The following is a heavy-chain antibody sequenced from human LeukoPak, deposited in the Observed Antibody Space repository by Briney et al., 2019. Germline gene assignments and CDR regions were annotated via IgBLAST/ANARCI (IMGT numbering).Heavy chain of an antibody. J-gene: IGHJ4*02. CDR3: ARDLTMVRGVPDGFDY. Sequence: SVKVSCKASGGTFSSYAISWVRQAPGQGLEWMGRIIPIFGIANYAQKFQGRVTITADKSTSTAYMELSSLRSEDTAVYYWARDLTMVRGVPDGFDYWGQGTLVTVSS. D-gene: IGHD3-10*01. CDR1: GGTFSSYA. CDR2: IIPIFGIA. V-gene: IGHV1-69*04.